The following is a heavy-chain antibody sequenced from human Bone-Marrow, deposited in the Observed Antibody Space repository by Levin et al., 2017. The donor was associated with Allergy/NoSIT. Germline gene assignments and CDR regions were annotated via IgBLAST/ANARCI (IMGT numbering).Heavy chain of an antibody. CDR3: AGARSDCTRSGCQAPPFDY. CDR2: IYSGGTT. V-gene: IGHV3-53*01. Sequence: QTGGSLRLSCATSEFTVSDKYMSWVRQAPGKGLEWVSGIYSGGTTYYAESVKGRFTISRDNSKNTLFLQMNTLRAEDTAIYYCAGARSDCTRSGCQAPPFDYWGQGTLVTVSS. D-gene: IGHD6-25*01. CDR1: EFTVSDKY. J-gene: IGHJ4*02.